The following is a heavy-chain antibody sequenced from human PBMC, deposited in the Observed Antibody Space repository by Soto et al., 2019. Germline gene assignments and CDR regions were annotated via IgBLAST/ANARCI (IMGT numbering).Heavy chain of an antibody. Sequence: SGGSLRLSCAASGFTFSGDWMHWVRQAAGKGLVWVSRINMDGSSTNYADSVKGRFTISRDNAKNTLYLQMNSLRVDDTAVYYCARGPRGLYHHDYWGQGALVTVPQ. CDR3: ARGPRGLYHHDY. V-gene: IGHV3-74*01. CDR1: GFTFSGDW. D-gene: IGHD2-2*01. J-gene: IGHJ4*02. CDR2: INMDGSST.